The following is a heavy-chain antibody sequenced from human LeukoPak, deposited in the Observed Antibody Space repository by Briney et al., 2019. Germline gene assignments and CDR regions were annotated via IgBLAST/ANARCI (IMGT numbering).Heavy chain of an antibody. V-gene: IGHV3-30-3*01. CDR2: ISYDGSNK. D-gene: IGHD3-3*01. Sequence: GGSLRLSCAASGFTFSSYAMHWVRQAPGKGLEWVAVISYDGSNKYYADSVKGRFTISRDNSKNTLYLQMNSLRAEDTAVYYCARSFFDFWSGNYYYYMDVWGKGTTVTVSS. CDR1: GFTFSSYA. J-gene: IGHJ6*03. CDR3: ARSFFDFWSGNYYYYMDV.